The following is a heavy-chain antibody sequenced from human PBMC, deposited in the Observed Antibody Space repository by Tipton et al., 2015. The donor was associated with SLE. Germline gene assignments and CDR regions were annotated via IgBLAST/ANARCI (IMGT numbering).Heavy chain of an antibody. CDR2: ISWNSGSI. V-gene: IGHV3-9*01. J-gene: IGHJ4*02. CDR3: AKDRRDYYDSSGLDY. D-gene: IGHD3-22*01. Sequence: SLRLSCAASGFTFDDYAMHWVRQAPGKGLEWVSGISWNSGSIGYADSVKGRFTISRDNAKNSLYLQMNSLRAEDTALYYCAKDRRDYYDSSGLDYWGQGTLVTVSS. CDR1: GFTFDDYA.